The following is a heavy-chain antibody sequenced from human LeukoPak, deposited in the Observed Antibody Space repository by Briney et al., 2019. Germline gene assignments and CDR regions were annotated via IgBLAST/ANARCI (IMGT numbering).Heavy chain of an antibody. V-gene: IGHV4-4*07. CDR1: GGSISSYY. CDR3: ARQRSYDSSGYYAYFDY. D-gene: IGHD3-22*01. Sequence: PSETLSLTCTVSGGSISSYYWSWLRQPAGKGLEWIGRIYTSGSTNYNPSLKSRVTISVDTSKNQFSLKLSSVTAADTAVYYCARQRSYDSSGYYAYFDYWGQGTLVTVSS. J-gene: IGHJ4*02. CDR2: IYTSGST.